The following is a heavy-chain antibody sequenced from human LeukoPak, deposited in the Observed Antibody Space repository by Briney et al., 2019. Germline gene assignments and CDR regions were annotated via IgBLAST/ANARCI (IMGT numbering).Heavy chain of an antibody. V-gene: IGHV1-18*01. J-gene: IGHJ6*03. CDR1: GYTFTSYG. CDR3: AREIRVRGVIRENYYYYYMDV. CDR2: ISAYNGNT. Sequence: ASVKVSCKASGYTFTSYGISWVRQAPGQGLEWMGWISAYNGNTNYAQKLQGRATMTTDTSTSTAYMELRSLRSDDTAVYYCAREIRVRGVIRENYYYYYMDVWGKGTTVTVSS. D-gene: IGHD3-10*01.